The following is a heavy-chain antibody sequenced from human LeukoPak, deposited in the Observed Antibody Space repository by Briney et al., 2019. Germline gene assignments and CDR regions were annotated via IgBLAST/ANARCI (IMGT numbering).Heavy chain of an antibody. CDR3: ARAGAGHSSSWYRGGTFDY. D-gene: IGHD6-13*01. V-gene: IGHV4-59*01. J-gene: IGHJ4*02. Sequence: SETLSLTCTVSGGSISSYYWSWIRQPPGKGLEWIGYIYYSGSTNYNPSLKSRVTISVDTSKNQFSLKLSSVTAADTAVDYCARAGAGHSSSWYRGGTFDYWGQGTLVTVSS. CDR1: GGSISSYY. CDR2: IYYSGST.